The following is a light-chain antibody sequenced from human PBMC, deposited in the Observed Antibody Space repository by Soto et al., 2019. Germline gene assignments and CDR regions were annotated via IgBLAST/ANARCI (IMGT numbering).Light chain of an antibody. CDR1: QTVSNNY. CDR2: GAS. J-gene: IGKJ1*01. V-gene: IGKV3-20*01. CDR3: QQYGSSGT. Sequence: EIVLTQSPGTLSLSPVDRATLSCRASQTVSNNYLAWCQQKPGQAPRVIMYGASRRATGIPDRFSGSGSGTDFTLTISRLEPEDFAVYYCQQYGSSGTFGQGTKVDIK.